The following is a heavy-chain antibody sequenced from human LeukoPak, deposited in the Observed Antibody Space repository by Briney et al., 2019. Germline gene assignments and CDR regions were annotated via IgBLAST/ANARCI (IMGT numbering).Heavy chain of an antibody. V-gene: IGHV3-23*01. D-gene: IGHD2-21*01. CDR3: AKSGPVHRYYYYGMDV. J-gene: IGHJ6*02. Sequence: GGSLRLSCADSGFTFSSYAMSSVRQAPGKGLEWVSAIRGSGGSTYYADSVKGRFTISRDNSKNTLYLQMNSLRAEDTAVYYCAKSGPVHRYYYYGMDVWGQGTTVTVSS. CDR2: IRGSGGST. CDR1: GFTFSSYA.